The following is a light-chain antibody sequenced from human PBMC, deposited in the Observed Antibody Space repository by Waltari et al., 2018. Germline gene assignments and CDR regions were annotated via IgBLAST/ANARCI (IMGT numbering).Light chain of an antibody. CDR2: DAS. J-gene: IGKJ3*01. Sequence: DIQMTQSPSSMSASVGDRVTITCQASQDLSNYLNWYQQKPGKAPKLLIYDASHLETGVPSRFSGSGSGTDFTFTISSLQPEDIATYYCQQYDNLPREFTFGPGTKVDIK. CDR3: QQYDNLPREFT. CDR1: QDLSNY. V-gene: IGKV1-33*01.